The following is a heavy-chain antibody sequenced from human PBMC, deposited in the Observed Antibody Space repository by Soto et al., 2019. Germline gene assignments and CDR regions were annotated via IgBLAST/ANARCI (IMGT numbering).Heavy chain of an antibody. J-gene: IGHJ5*02. CDR3: ARTYYDLWSGPRWFDP. V-gene: IGHV1-18*01. CDR2: ISAHNGNT. Sequence: ASVKVSCKASGYTFTSYGISWVRQAPGQGLEWMGGISAHNGNTNYAQKLQGRVTMTTDTSTSTAYMELRSLRSDDTAVYYCARTYYDLWSGPRWFDPWGQGTLVTVSS. D-gene: IGHD3-3*01. CDR1: GYTFTSYG.